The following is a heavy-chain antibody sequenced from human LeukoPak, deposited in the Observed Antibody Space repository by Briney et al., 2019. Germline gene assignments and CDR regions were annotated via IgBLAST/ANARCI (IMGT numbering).Heavy chain of an antibody. Sequence: PVKVSCKASGGTFSSYAISWVRQAPGQGLEWMGGIIPIFGTANYAQKFQGRVTITADESTSTAYMELSSLRSEDTAVYYCARDKTTDYYGSGSLDYWGQGTLVTVSS. CDR2: IIPIFGTA. D-gene: IGHD3-10*01. V-gene: IGHV1-69*01. CDR3: ARDKTTDYYGSGSLDY. J-gene: IGHJ4*02. CDR1: GGTFSSYA.